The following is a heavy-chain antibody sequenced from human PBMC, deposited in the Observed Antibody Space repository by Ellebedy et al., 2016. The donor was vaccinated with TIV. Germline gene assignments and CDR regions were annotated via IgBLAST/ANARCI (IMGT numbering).Heavy chain of an antibody. J-gene: IGHJ4*02. CDR3: AKGSSIAAGYEDY. Sequence: GESLKISCAASGFTFSSYAMSWVRQAPGKGLEWVSAISGSGGSTYYADSVKGRFTISRDNSKNTLYLQMNSLRAEDTAVYYCAKGSSIAAGYEDYWGQGTLVTVSS. CDR2: ISGSGGST. V-gene: IGHV3-23*01. D-gene: IGHD6-6*01. CDR1: GFTFSSYA.